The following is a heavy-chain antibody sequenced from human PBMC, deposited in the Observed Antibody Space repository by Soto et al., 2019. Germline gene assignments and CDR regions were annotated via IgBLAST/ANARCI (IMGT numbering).Heavy chain of an antibody. CDR3: ARDRHSNSYYFDY. J-gene: IGHJ4*02. CDR1: GGSFSSYA. D-gene: IGHD4-4*01. V-gene: IGHV1-46*03. Sequence: GASVKVSCKASGGSFSSYAISWVRQAPGQGLEWMGIINPSGGSTNYAQKFQGRVTMTRDTSTSTVYMELSSLRSEDTAVYYCARDRHSNSYYFDYWGQGTLVTVSS. CDR2: INPSGGST.